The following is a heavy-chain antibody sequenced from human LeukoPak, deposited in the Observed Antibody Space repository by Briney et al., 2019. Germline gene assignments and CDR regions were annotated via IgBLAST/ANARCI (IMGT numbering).Heavy chain of an antibody. CDR2: INHSGST. Sequence: PSETLSLTCTVSGGSISSYYWSWIRQPPGKGLEWIGEINHSGSTNYNPSLKSRVTISVDTSKNQFSLKLSSVTAADTAVYYCARGQGRIAVAGRIDYWGQGTLVTVSS. CDR3: ARGQGRIAVAGRIDY. J-gene: IGHJ4*02. CDR1: GGSISSYY. D-gene: IGHD6-19*01. V-gene: IGHV4-34*01.